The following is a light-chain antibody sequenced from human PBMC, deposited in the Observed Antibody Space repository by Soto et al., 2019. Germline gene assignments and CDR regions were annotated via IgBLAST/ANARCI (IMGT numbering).Light chain of an antibody. V-gene: IGKV1-5*01. Sequence: DIQMTQSPSTLSASVGDRVTITCRASQSISRSLAWYQQKSGKAPKLLIYDASSLESGVPSRFSGSGFGTEFTLTISGLQPDDFATYYCQQYQSYFLTFGPGTTGDMK. CDR1: QSISRS. CDR3: QQYQSYFLT. J-gene: IGKJ3*01. CDR2: DAS.